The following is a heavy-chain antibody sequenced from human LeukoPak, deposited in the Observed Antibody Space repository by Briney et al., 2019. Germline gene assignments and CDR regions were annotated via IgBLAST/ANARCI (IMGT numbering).Heavy chain of an antibody. Sequence: GGSLRLSCAASGFTSSSYAMSWVRQAPGKGLEWVSAISGSGGSTYYADSVKGRFTISRDNSKNTLYLQMNSLRAEDTAVYYCASSDNSYYYYYGMDVWGQGTTVTVSS. CDR3: ASSDNSYYYYYGMDV. J-gene: IGHJ6*02. V-gene: IGHV3-23*01. D-gene: IGHD5-24*01. CDR2: ISGSGGST. CDR1: GFTSSSYA.